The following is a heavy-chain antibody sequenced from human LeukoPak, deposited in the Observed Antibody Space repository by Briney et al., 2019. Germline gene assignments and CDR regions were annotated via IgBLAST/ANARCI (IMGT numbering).Heavy chain of an antibody. Sequence: ASVKVSCKASGYTFTSYGISWVRQAPGQGLEWMGWIGAYNGNTNYAQKLQGRVTMTTDTSTSTAYMELRSLRSDDTAVYYCARVWEWLLNNWFDPWGQGTLVTVSS. J-gene: IGHJ5*02. CDR2: IGAYNGNT. CDR3: ARVWEWLLNNWFDP. V-gene: IGHV1-18*01. CDR1: GYTFTSYG. D-gene: IGHD3-3*01.